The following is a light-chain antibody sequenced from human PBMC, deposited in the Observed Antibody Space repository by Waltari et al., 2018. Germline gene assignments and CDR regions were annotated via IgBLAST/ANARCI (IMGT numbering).Light chain of an antibody. Sequence: DIQMTQSPSTLSASVGDSVTITCRASQSISNYLAWYQQKPGKAPNLLIYKASILKSGVSSRFSGSGSGTQFTLTISSLQPGDFATYFCQQYNTYSSFGRGTKLEIK. J-gene: IGKJ2*01. V-gene: IGKV1-5*03. CDR1: QSISNY. CDR3: QQYNTYSS. CDR2: KAS.